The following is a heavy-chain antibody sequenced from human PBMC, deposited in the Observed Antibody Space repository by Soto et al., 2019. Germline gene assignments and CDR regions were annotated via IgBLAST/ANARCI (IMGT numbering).Heavy chain of an antibody. CDR1: GFTFSSYG. CDR2: IWYDGSNK. D-gene: IGHD5-12*01. CDR3: ARDGARQWLRFNYYYYGMDV. V-gene: IGHV3-33*01. J-gene: IGHJ6*02. Sequence: GGSLRLSCAASGFTFSSYGMHWVRQAPGKGLEWVAVIWYDGSNKYYADSVKGRFTISRDNSKNTLNLQMNSLRAEDTAVYYCARDGARQWLRFNYYYYGMDVWGQGTTVTVSS.